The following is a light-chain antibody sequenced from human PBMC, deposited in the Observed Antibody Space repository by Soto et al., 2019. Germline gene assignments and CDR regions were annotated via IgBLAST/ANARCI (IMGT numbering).Light chain of an antibody. CDR3: QQYDNWPT. CDR1: QSVSSN. V-gene: IGKV3-15*01. J-gene: IGKJ1*01. Sequence: EIVLTQSPGTLSLSPGERATLSCRASQSVSSNYLAWYQQKPGQAPKVLIYRASTRATGIPARFSGSGSGTEFTLTISSLQSEDFAVYYCQQYDNWPTFGQGTKVDIK. CDR2: RAS.